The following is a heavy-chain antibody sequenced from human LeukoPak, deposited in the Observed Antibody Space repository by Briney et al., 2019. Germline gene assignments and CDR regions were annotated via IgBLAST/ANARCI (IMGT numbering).Heavy chain of an antibody. CDR1: GYTFTSYD. V-gene: IGHV1-8*01. D-gene: IGHD3-22*01. Sequence: ASVKVSCKASGYTFTSYDINWVRQATGQGLEWMGWMNPNSGNTGYAQKFQGRVTMTRNTSISTAYMELSSLRSEDTAVYYCARSKAYYYDSSGEYWGQGTLVTVSS. J-gene: IGHJ4*02. CDR3: ARSKAYYYDSSGEY. CDR2: MNPNSGNT.